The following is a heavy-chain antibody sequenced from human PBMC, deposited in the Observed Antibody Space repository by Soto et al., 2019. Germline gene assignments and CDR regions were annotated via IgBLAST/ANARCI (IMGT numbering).Heavy chain of an antibody. CDR2: ISCKSSSI. CDR3: AKSMGGSANGLGV. V-gene: IGHV3-9*01. J-gene: IGHJ6*02. CDR1: GFTFDDYA. Sequence: VQLVESGGGLVQPGKSLRPSCDASGFTFDDYAMHWVRQAPGKGLEWVSGISCKSSSIGYADSVKGRFTISRDNAKKSLYLQMNSLTTEDTALYYCAKSMGGSANGLGVWGQGTTVIVSS. D-gene: IGHD2-15*01.